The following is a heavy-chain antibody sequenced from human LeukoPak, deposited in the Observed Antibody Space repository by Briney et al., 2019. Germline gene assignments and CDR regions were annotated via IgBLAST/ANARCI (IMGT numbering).Heavy chain of an antibody. Sequence: SETLSLTCTVSGGSISSYYWSWIRQPPGKGLEWIGYIYYSGSTNYNPSLKSRVTISVDTSKNQFSLKLSSVTAADTAVYYCARGPSGSYDLWGQGTLVTVSS. V-gene: IGHV4-59*01. CDR1: GGSISSYY. CDR2: IYYSGST. D-gene: IGHD1-26*01. J-gene: IGHJ5*02. CDR3: ARGPSGSYDL.